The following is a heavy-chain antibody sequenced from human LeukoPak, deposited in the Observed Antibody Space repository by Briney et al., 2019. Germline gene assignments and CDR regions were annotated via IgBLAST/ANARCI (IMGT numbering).Heavy chain of an antibody. CDR2: ISAYNGNT. Sequence: ASVKVFCKASGYTFTSYGISRVRQAPGQGLEWMGWISAYNGNTNYAQKLQGRVTMTTDTSTSTAYMELRSLRSDDTAVYYCAREGGYVDIVATTDYYYYMDVWGKGTTVTVSS. D-gene: IGHD5-12*01. CDR1: GYTFTSYG. V-gene: IGHV1-18*01. J-gene: IGHJ6*03. CDR3: AREGGYVDIVATTDYYYYMDV.